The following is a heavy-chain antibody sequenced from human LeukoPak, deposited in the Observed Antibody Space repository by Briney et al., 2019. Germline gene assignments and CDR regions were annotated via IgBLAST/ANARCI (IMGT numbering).Heavy chain of an antibody. CDR2: INHGGST. CDR3: ARALSSSWYKNWFDP. J-gene: IGHJ5*02. Sequence: SETLSLTCAVYGGSFSGYYWSWIRQPPGKGLEWIGEINHGGSTNYNPSLKSRVTISVDTSKNQFSLKLSSVTAADTAVYYCARALSSSWYKNWFDPWGQGTLVTVSS. CDR1: GGSFSGYY. D-gene: IGHD6-13*01. V-gene: IGHV4-34*01.